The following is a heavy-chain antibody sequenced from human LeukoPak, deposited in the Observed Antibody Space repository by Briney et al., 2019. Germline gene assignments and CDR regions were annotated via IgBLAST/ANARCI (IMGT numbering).Heavy chain of an antibody. V-gene: IGHV1-2*02. Sequence: GASVKVSCKASGYTFTGHYIHWVRQAPGQGLEWMGWINPNSGGTKYAQKFQGRVTMTRDTSISTAYMELSRLGSDDTAVYSCSRDYGFYSGLYYFDYWGQGTLVTVSS. D-gene: IGHD2-2*02. J-gene: IGHJ4*02. CDR1: GYTFTGHY. CDR2: INPNSGGT. CDR3: SRDYGFYSGLYYFDY.